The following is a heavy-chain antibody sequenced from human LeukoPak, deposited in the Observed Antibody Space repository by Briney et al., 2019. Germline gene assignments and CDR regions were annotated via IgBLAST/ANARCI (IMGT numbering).Heavy chain of an antibody. CDR2: FDPEDGET. CDR1: GYTLTELS. J-gene: IGHJ4*02. D-gene: IGHD2-15*01. Sequence: GASVKVSCKVSGYTLTELSMHWVRQAPGKGLEWMGGFDPEDGETIYAQKFQGRVTMTEDTSTDTAYMELSSPRSEDTAVYYCATFPRYCSGGSCRLDPFDYWGQGTLVTVSS. V-gene: IGHV1-24*01. CDR3: ATFPRYCSGGSCRLDPFDY.